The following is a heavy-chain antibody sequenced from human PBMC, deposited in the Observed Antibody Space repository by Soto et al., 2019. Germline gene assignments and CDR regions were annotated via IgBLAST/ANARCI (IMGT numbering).Heavy chain of an antibody. J-gene: IGHJ4*02. CDR3: ARGANEIYGFPFAS. D-gene: IGHD3-10*01. CDR2: IYPTGHT. Sequence: GGSLRLSCAASGFTVSSHYMSWVRQTPGKGLEWVSLIYPTGHTFYADSVKGRFTISIDNSKNPLSLQMASLRADDSAVYLCARGANEIYGFPFASWGQGARVTVSS. V-gene: IGHV3-53*01. CDR1: GFTVSSHY.